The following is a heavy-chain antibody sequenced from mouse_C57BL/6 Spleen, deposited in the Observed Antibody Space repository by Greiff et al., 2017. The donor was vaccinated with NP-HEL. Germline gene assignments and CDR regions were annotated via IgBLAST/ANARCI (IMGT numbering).Heavy chain of an antibody. V-gene: IGHV1-47*01. CDR3: ARTYYYGSRYYAMDY. CDR1: GYTFTTYP. CDR2: FHPYNDDT. Sequence: QVQLQQSGAELVKPGASVKMSCKASGYTFTTYPIEWMKQNHGKSLEWIGNFHPYNDDTKYNEKFKGKATLTVEKSSSTVYLELSRLTSNDAAVYYCARTYYYGSRYYAMDYWGQGTSVTVSS. J-gene: IGHJ4*01. D-gene: IGHD1-1*01.